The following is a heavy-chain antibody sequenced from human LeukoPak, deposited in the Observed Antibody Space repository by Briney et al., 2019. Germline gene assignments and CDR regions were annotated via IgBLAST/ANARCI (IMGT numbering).Heavy chain of an antibody. D-gene: IGHD4-17*01. J-gene: IGHJ4*02. Sequence: PETLSLTCTVSGGSISSSSYYWGWIRQPPGKGLEWIGTIYYNGDTYYNPSLKSRVTVSADTSRNQFSLKLTSVTAADPAVYYCARLDYGDCGGFDYWGQGTLVTVSS. CDR2: IYYNGDT. V-gene: IGHV4-39*01. CDR1: GGSISSSSYY. CDR3: ARLDYGDCGGFDY.